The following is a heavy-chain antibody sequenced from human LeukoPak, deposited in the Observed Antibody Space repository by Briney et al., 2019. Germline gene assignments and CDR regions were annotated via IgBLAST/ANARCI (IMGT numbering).Heavy chain of an antibody. CDR3: ARGLTVRGNWFDP. Sequence: ASVTVSFKASGYTFTIYDIKWVRQGPGQRLGWMGWMNPNSGNTGYAQKLQGRVTITRNTSISTAYMELSSLRSEDTAVHYCARGLTVRGNWFDPWGQGNLVTVSS. CDR2: MNPNSGNT. V-gene: IGHV1-8*01. J-gene: IGHJ5*02. CDR1: GYTFTIYD. D-gene: IGHD3-16*01.